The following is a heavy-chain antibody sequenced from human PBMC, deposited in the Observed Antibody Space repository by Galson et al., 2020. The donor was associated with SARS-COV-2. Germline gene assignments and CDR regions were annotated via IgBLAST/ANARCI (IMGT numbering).Heavy chain of an antibody. Sequence: SETLSLTCSVSNDSISNNNFFWGWIRQTPGRGLEWIGNCHSNGYTYYNPSLKSRVTMSVDTSKNQFSLKLGSVTAADTAVYFCAKINGGTYYADSFDTWGPGTMVTVS. CDR2: CHSNGYT. J-gene: IGHJ3*02. D-gene: IGHD2-8*01. CDR1: NDSISNNNFF. V-gene: IGHV4-39*01. CDR3: AKINGGTYYADSFDT.